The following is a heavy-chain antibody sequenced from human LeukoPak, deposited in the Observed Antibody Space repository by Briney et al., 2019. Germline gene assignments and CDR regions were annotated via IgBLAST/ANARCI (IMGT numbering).Heavy chain of an antibody. CDR1: GFTFSSYA. V-gene: IGHV3-23*01. J-gene: IGHJ4*02. Sequence: GGSLRLSCAASGFTFSSYAMSWVRQAPGKGLEWVSAISGTGDSTYYADSVKGRFTISRDNSKNTLYLQMNSLRAEDTAVYYCSTTMVVTPRSDYWGQGTLVTVSS. CDR3: STTMVVTPRSDY. CDR2: ISGTGDST. D-gene: IGHD4-23*01.